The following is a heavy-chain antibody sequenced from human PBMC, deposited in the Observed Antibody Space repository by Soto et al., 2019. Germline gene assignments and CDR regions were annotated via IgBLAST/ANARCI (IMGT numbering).Heavy chain of an antibody. V-gene: IGHV4-59*08. J-gene: IGHJ6*02. CDR3: ARSYCSSTSCYYYYYYYGMDV. D-gene: IGHD2-2*01. CDR1: GGSISSYY. CDR2: IYYSGST. Sequence: PSATLSLTCTVSGGSISSYYWSWIRQPPGKGLEWIGYIYYSGSTNYNPSLKSRVTISVDTSKNQFSLKLSSVTAADTAVYYCARSYCSSTSCYYYYYYYGMDVWGQGTTVTVSS.